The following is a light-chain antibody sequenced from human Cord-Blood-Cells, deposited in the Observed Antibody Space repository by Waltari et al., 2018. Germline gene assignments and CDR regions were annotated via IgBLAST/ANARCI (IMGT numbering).Light chain of an antibody. CDR3: SSYTSSSSWV. Sequence: QSALTQPASVSGSPGQSITISSTGTSSDVGGYNYVSWYQQHPGKAPKLMIYDVSKRPSGVSNRFSGSKSGNPASPTISGLQAEDEADYYCSSYTSSSSWVFGGGTKLTVL. J-gene: IGLJ3*02. CDR1: SSDVGGYNY. V-gene: IGLV2-14*01. CDR2: DVS.